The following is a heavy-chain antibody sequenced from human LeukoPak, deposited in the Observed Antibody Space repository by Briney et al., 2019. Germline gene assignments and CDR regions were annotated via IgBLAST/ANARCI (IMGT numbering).Heavy chain of an antibody. CDR2: IFPIFGTA. CDR3: ARARVLVVPAAARYYFDY. D-gene: IGHD2-2*01. CDR1: GGTFSSYA. V-gene: IGHV1-69*13. Sequence: ASVKVSCKASGGTFSSYAISWVRQAPGQGLEWMGGIFPIFGTANYAQKFQGRVTITADESTSTAYMELSSLRSEDTAVYYCARARVLVVPAAARYYFDYWGQGTLVTVSS. J-gene: IGHJ4*02.